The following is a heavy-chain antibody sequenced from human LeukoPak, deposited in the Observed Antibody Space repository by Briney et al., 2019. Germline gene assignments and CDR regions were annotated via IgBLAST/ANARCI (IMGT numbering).Heavy chain of an antibody. J-gene: IGHJ5*02. V-gene: IGHV1-69*01. CDR2: IIPIFGTA. Sequence: SVKVSCKASGGTFSSYAISWVRQAPGQGLEWMGGIIPIFGTANYAQKFQGRVTITADESTSTAYMELSSLRSEDTAVYYCARDNAPGYCSSTRCYFSRDWFDPWGQGTLVTVSS. D-gene: IGHD2-2*01. CDR3: ARDNAPGYCSSTRCYFSRDWFDP. CDR1: GGTFSSYA.